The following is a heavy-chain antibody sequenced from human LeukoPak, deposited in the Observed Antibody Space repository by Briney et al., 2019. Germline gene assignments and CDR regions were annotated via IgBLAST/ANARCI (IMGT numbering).Heavy chain of an antibody. CDR2: ISSSGSTV. D-gene: IGHD4-11*01. V-gene: IGHV3-48*03. J-gene: IGHJ4*02. Sequence: GGSLTLSCTASGFTFSTYGMNWVRQAPGKGLEWVSYISSSGSTVYYADSVKGRFTISRDSAKNSLYLQMNSLRAEDTAVYYCAGGMTTGTVDSWGQGTLVTVSS. CDR3: AGGMTTGTVDS. CDR1: GFTFSTYG.